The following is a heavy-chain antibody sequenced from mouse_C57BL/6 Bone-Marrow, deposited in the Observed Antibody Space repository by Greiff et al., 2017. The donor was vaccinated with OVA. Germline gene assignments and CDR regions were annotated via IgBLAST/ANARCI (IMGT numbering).Heavy chain of an antibody. CDR3: ATRGDSFTTGVPDYAMDY. CDR1: GFNIKDYY. D-gene: IGHD1-1*01. J-gene: IGHJ4*01. V-gene: IGHV14-1*01. Sequence: EVMLVESGAELVRPGASVKLSCTASGFNIKDYYMHWVKQRPEQGLEWIGRIDPEDGDTEYAPKFQGKATMTADTSSNTAYLQLSSLSSEDTAVYYYATRGDSFTTGVPDYAMDYWGQGTSVTV. CDR2: IDPEDGDT.